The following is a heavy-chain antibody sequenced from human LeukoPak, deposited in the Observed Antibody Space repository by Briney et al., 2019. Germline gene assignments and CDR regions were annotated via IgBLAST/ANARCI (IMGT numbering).Heavy chain of an antibody. J-gene: IGHJ4*02. V-gene: IGHV3-23*01. Sequence: GGSLRLSCAASGFTFSSYAMSWVRQAPGKGLEWVSAISGSGDSTYYADSVKGRFTISRDNTKNTLYLQMNSLRAEDTAVYYCAKAGTIFGVVILFDYWGQGTLVTVSS. CDR3: AKAGTIFGVVILFDY. CDR2: ISGSGDST. CDR1: GFTFSSYA. D-gene: IGHD3-3*01.